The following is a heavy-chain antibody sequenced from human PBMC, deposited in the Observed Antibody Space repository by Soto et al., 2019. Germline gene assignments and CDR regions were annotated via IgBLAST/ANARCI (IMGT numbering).Heavy chain of an antibody. CDR3: VREGATTSPFDY. Sequence: GASVKVSCKAFGYTFTGYFIHWVRQAPGQGLEWMGIINPSGGSTSYAQKFQGRVTMTRDTSTSTVYMELSSLRSEDTAVYYCVREGATTSPFDYWGQGTLVTVSS. D-gene: IGHD1-26*01. CDR1: GYTFTGYF. J-gene: IGHJ4*02. CDR2: INPSGGST. V-gene: IGHV1-46*01.